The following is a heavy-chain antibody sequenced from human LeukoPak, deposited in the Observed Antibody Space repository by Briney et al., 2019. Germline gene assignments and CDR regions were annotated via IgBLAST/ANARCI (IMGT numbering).Heavy chain of an antibody. D-gene: IGHD3-3*01. CDR3: ARDWSVGIRDDY. J-gene: IGHJ4*02. Sequence: ASVKVSCKASGYTFTGYYIHWVRPAPGQGLEWMGWIYPNSGGTNYARKFRGRVTMTRDTSITTAYMELSRLRSDDTAVYYCARDWSVGIRDDYWGQGTLVTVSS. CDR2: IYPNSGGT. CDR1: GYTFTGYY. V-gene: IGHV1-2*02.